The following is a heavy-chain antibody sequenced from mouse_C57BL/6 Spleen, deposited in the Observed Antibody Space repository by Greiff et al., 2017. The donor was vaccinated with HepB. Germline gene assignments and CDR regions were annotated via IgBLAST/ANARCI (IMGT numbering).Heavy chain of an antibody. CDR1: GFSLTSYG. Sequence: VQLKESGPGLVQPSQSLSITCTVSGFSLTSYGVHWVRQSPGKGLEWLGVIWSGGSTDYNAAFISRLSISKDNSKSQVFFKMNSLQADDTAIYYCARNPIYYYGRGYFDVWGTGTTVTVSS. CDR2: IWSGGST. D-gene: IGHD1-1*01. CDR3: ARNPIYYYGRGYFDV. V-gene: IGHV2-2*01. J-gene: IGHJ1*03.